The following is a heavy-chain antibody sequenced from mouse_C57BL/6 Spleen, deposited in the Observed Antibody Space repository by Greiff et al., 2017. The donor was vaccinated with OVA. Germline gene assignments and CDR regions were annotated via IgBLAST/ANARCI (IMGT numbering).Heavy chain of an antibody. D-gene: IGHD1-1*01. CDR1: GYTFTTYP. CDR3: ARGIYGSSYYAMDY. J-gene: IGHJ4*01. V-gene: IGHV1-47*01. CDR2: FHPYNDDT. Sequence: VNVVESGAELVKPGASVKMSCKASGYTFTTYPIEWMKQNHGKSLEWIGNFHPYNDDTKYNEKFKGKATLTVEKSSSTVYLELSRLTSDDSAIYYCARGIYGSSYYAMDYWGQGTSVTVSS.